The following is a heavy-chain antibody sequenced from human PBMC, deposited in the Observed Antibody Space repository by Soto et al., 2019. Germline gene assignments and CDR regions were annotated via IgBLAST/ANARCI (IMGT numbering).Heavy chain of an antibody. V-gene: IGHV4-31*03. CDR1: GGSISSGGYY. CDR2: IYYSGST. D-gene: IGHD1-26*01. J-gene: IGHJ4*02. Sequence: SETLSLTCTVSGGSISSGGYYWSWIRQHPGKGLEWIGYIYYSGSTYYNPSLKSRVTISVDTSKNQFSLKLSSVTAADTAVYYCARDLHGAGHIDYWGQGTLVTVSS. CDR3: ARDLHGAGHIDY.